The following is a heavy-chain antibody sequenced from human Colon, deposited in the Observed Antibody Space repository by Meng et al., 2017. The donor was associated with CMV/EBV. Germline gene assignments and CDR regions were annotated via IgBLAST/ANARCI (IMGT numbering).Heavy chain of an antibody. Sequence: SETLSLTCSVSGGSIRSSSYYWAWIRQPPGKGLERTGNIYDTGSAYYNPSLESRATISLDTPKNQVSLKLSSVTAADTAVYYCARVGYGYLFWGQGALVTVSS. D-gene: IGHD5-18*01. CDR1: GGSIRSSSYY. V-gene: IGHV4-39*07. J-gene: IGHJ4*02. CDR3: ARVGYGYLF. CDR2: IYDTGSA.